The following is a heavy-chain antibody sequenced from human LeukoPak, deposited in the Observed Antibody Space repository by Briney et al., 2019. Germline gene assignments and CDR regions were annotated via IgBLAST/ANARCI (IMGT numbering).Heavy chain of an antibody. V-gene: IGHV3-30*02. CDR2: IRYDGSNK. Sequence: AGYLRLSCAASGFTFSSYGMHWVRRAPGKGLVWVAFIRYDGSNKYYADSVKGRFTISRDNSKNTLYLQMDSLRAEDTAVYYCAKHYCSRASGWNWFDTWGQGTLVTVSS. CDR3: AKHYCSRASGWNWFDT. CDR1: GFTFSSYG. D-gene: IGHD2-2*01. J-gene: IGHJ5*02.